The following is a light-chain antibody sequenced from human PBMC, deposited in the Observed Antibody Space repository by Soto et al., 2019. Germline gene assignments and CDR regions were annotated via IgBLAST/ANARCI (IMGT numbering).Light chain of an antibody. Sequence: DIQMTQSPSSLSASIGDRVTITCRASQGITTYLNWYQQKPGKAPKLLIYAASNLHSGVPSRFSGTGSGTDFTLTISSLQPEDFATYNCQQSYLTLLYAFGRATRLESK. CDR3: QQSYLTLLYA. CDR1: QGITTY. V-gene: IGKV1-39*01. J-gene: IGKJ2*01. CDR2: AAS.